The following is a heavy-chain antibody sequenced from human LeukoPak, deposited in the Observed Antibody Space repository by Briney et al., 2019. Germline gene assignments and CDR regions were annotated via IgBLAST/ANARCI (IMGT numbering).Heavy chain of an antibody. CDR2: ISIGGRTQ. CDR1: GFTFSSYE. V-gene: IGHV3-48*03. Sequence: GGSLGLSCAASGFTFSSYEMNWVRQAPGKGLEWVSYISIGGRTQYYADSVKGRFTISRDNAKNSLYLQMNSLRAEDTAVYYCARDLSRYYNDYCGQGTLVTVFS. J-gene: IGHJ4*02. CDR3: ARDLSRYYNDY.